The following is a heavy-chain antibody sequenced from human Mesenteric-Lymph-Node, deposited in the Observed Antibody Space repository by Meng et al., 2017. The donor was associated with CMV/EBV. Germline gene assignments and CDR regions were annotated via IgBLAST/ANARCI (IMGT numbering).Heavy chain of an antibody. CDR2: IRSDGSSM. CDR3: ARSDWFDA. V-gene: IGHV3-74*01. CDR1: GFTFSSYA. J-gene: IGHJ5*02. Sequence: GESLKISCAASGFTFSSYAMSWVRQAPGKGLAWVSRIRSDGSSMTYADSVKDRFTVSRDNAKNTLYLQMNSLRAEDTAVYYCARSDWFDAWGQGTLVTVSS.